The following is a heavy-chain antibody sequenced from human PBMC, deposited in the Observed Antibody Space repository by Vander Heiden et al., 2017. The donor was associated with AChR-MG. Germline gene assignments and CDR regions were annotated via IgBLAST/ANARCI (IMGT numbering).Heavy chain of an antibody. CDR3: ARDPQPHIVVVVAEPYYFDY. D-gene: IGHD2-15*01. CDR1: GFTFSSYA. V-gene: IGHV3-30-3*01. J-gene: IGHJ4*02. Sequence: QVQLVESGGGVVQPGRSLRLSCAASGFTFSSYAMHWVRQAPGKGLEWVAVISYDGSNKYYADSVKGRFTISRDNSKNTLYLQMNSLRAEDTAVYYCARDPQPHIVVVVAEPYYFDYWGQGTLVTVSS. CDR2: ISYDGSNK.